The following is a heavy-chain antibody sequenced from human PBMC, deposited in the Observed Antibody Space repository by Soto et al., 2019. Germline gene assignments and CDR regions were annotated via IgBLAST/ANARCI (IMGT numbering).Heavy chain of an antibody. CDR2: IKQDGSEK. Sequence: EVQLVESGRGLVQPGGSLRLSCAASGFTFSRYWMSWVRQAPGKGLEWVANIKQDGSEKYYVDSVKDRFTISRDNAKNLVALQMNSLRAEDTAVYYCSRDVYGYTGGSYDTGSGDSWGQVTLVTVS. V-gene: IGHV3-7*01. CDR1: GFTFSRYW. CDR3: SRDVYGYTGGSYDTGSGDS. J-gene: IGHJ4*02. D-gene: IGHD5-18*01.